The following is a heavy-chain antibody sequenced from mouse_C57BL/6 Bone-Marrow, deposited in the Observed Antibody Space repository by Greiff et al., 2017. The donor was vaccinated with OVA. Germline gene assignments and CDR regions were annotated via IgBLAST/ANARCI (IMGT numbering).Heavy chain of an antibody. CDR1: GYTFTDYN. CDR2: INPNNGGT. V-gene: IGHV1-18*01. J-gene: IGHJ1*03. CDR3: ARSYYSNRWYFDV. D-gene: IGHD2-5*01. Sequence: EVQLQESGPELVKPGASVKIPCKASGYTFTDYNMDWVKQSHGKSLEWIGDINPNNGGTIYNQKFKGKATLTVDKSSSTAYMELRSLTSEDTAVDYCARSYYSNRWYFDVWGTGTTVTVSS.